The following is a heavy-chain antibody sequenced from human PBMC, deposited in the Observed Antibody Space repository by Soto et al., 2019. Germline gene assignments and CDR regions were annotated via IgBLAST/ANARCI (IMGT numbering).Heavy chain of an antibody. J-gene: IGHJ4*01. V-gene: IGHV1-3*01. Sequence: HVQLVQSAPEVKKPGASVRVSCKYTFSNYSLHWVLQSPGQRLDWLGCNNAATGSTEYSHRFRDRVTIYRDTSATTVYMEMCVLRFEGTAVYSCSGGHHAASWTIHQWGAGALVNVS. CDR2: NNAATGST. CDR3: SGGHHAASWTIHQ. CDR1: TFSNYS. D-gene: IGHD2-21*01.